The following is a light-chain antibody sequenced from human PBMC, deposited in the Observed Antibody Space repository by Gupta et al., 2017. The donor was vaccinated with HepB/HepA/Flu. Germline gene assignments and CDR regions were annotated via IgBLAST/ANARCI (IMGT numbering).Light chain of an antibody. CDR3: QQSYRTLCS. J-gene: IGKJ2*04. CDR1: QNINNY. V-gene: IGKV1-39*01. CDR2: AAS. Sequence: DIQLTHSPSSLSASVADRVTITCRASQNINNYLNWYQQKPGKAPKLLIYAASSWHSGVPSRFSGSGSGTDFTLTISSLQPEDVATYYCQQSYRTLCSFGHGTEVEIK.